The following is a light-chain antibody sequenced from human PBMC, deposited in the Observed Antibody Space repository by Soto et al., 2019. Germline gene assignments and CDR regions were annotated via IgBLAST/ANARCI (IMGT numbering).Light chain of an antibody. Sequence: EIVMTQSPTTLSVSPGEGATLSCRASQSLSSNLAWYKQKPGQSPRLLIYGASTRASGIPARFSGSGSGTESTLTISSLESEDFAVYYCQQYNYWPLYTFGQGTKLEIK. CDR1: QSLSSN. V-gene: IGKV3-15*01. CDR3: QQYNYWPLYT. CDR2: GAS. J-gene: IGKJ2*01.